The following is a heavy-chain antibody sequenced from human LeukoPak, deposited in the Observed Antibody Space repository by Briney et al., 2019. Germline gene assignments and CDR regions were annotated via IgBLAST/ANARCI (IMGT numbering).Heavy chain of an antibody. CDR3: AKDTSIGKYCTNGVCSPFDY. D-gene: IGHD2-8*01. J-gene: IGHJ4*02. Sequence: GGSLTLSCAGSGFTFSSFAMSWVRQAPGQGLEGVSDISDSGDYTSYADSVRGRFTISRDNSRNTLYLQMISLRPEDTAVYYCAKDTSIGKYCTNGVCSPFDYWGQGTLVTVSS. V-gene: IGHV3-23*01. CDR2: ISDSGDYT. CDR1: GFTFSSFA.